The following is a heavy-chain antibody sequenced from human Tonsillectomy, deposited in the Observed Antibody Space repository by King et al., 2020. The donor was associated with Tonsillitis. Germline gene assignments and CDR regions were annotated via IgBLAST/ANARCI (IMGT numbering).Heavy chain of an antibody. CDR1: GFTITSYA. CDR2: ISYDGTTK. CDR3: ARDFWESSTCSPCGH. D-gene: IGHD6-13*01. J-gene: IGHJ4*02. V-gene: IGHV3-30*04. Sequence: VQLVESGGGVVQPGGSLRLSCAASGFTITSYAMHWIRQAPGKGLEWVALISYDGTTKYYADSVKGRFSISRDNSKNTLYLQMNSLRTEDTAVYYCARDFWESSTCSPCGHCGQGTMVTVSS.